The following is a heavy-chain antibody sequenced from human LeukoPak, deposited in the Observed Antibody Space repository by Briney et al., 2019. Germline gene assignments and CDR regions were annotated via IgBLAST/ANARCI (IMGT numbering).Heavy chain of an antibody. CDR2: ISGGDSST. D-gene: IGHD3-3*01. CDR3: AKESGQLDV. V-gene: IGHV3-23*01. Sequence: PGGSLRLSCAPSGSTFTSYAMSWDRQPPGKGVEWVSVISGGDSSTYYADSVKGRCTISRDNSKNAVYLQMNGLRGEDMAVYYCAKESGQLDVWGRGTAVTVSS. CDR1: GSTFTSYA. J-gene: IGHJ6*03.